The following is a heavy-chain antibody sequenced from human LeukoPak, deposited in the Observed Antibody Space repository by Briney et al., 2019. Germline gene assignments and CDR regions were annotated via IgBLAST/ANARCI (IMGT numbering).Heavy chain of an antibody. V-gene: IGHV3-23*01. CDR2: ISGRGRST. J-gene: IGHJ5*02. Sequence: AGSLRHSCAASGFTFSRYAISRVPPAPGKRLEWVSAISGRGRSTYYADSVKGRFTISRDNAKHSLYLQMNSLRAEDTAVYYCARDLPGVAAGGTGNGLDLWGQGTLVSVSS. CDR3: ARDLPGVAAGGTGNGLDL. CDR1: GFTFSRYA. D-gene: IGHD6-13*01.